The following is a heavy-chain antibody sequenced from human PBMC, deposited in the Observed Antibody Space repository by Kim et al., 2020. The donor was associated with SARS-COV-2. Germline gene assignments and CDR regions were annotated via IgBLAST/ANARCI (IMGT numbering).Heavy chain of an antibody. V-gene: IGHV3-23*01. CDR1: GFIFGSYA. D-gene: IGHD6-19*01. Sequence: GGSLRLSCAASGFIFGSYAMSWVRQAPGKGLEWVSTISGNSRSTYYADSVKGRFTISRDNSKNTLYVQINSLRAEDTALYYCARLDSGWYHSDYGMDLWGQGTTVTVSS. CDR3: ARLDSGWYHSDYGMDL. CDR2: ISGNSRST. J-gene: IGHJ6*02.